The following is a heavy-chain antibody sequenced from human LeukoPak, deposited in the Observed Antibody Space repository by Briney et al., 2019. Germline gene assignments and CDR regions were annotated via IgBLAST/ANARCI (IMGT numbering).Heavy chain of an antibody. V-gene: IGHV3-66*01. D-gene: IGHD4-17*01. CDR1: GFSVSSNY. CDR3: AREEGRYGDYVHFEY. CDR2: IYRGGST. J-gene: IGHJ4*02. Sequence: PGGSLRLSCAASGFSVSSNYMSWVRQAPGKGLEWVSVIYRGGSTHNADSVKGRFSISRDNSKNTVYLQMNSLRAEDTAVYYCAREEGRYGDYVHFEYWGQGTLVTVSS.